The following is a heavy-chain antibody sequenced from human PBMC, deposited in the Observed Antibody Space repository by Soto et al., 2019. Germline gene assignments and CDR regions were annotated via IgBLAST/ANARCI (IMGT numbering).Heavy chain of an antibody. CDR2: IWYDGSNK. CDR3: ARDPSSSWYDY. D-gene: IGHD6-13*01. J-gene: IGHJ4*02. Sequence: GGSLRLSCAASGFTFSSYGMHWVRQAPGKGLEWVAVIWYDGSNKYYADSVKGRFTIFRDNSKNTLYLQMNSLRAEDTSIYYCARDPSSSWYDYWGQGTLVTVSS. V-gene: IGHV3-33*01. CDR1: GFTFSSYG.